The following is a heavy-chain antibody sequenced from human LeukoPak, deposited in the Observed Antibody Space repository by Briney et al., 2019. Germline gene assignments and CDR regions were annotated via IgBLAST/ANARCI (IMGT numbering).Heavy chain of an antibody. V-gene: IGHV3-64D*06. Sequence: GGSLRLSCSVSGFTFSSYTVHWVRQAPGKGLEFVSAITSTGGNTYYADSVTGRFTLSRDNSKNTLYLQMSSLRAEDTAVYYCVIVRGYFDSSGTDYWGQGTLVTVSS. CDR3: VIVRGYFDSSGTDY. CDR1: GFTFSSYT. D-gene: IGHD3-9*01. CDR2: ITSTGGNT. J-gene: IGHJ4*02.